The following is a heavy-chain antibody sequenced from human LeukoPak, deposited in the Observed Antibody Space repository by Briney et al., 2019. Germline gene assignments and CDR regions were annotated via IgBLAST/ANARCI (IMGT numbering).Heavy chain of an antibody. D-gene: IGHD3-22*01. V-gene: IGHV1-69*04. J-gene: IGHJ4*02. Sequence: GASVKVSCKASGGTFSSYAISWVRQAPGQGLEWMGRIIPILGIANYAQKFQGRVTITADKSSSTAYMELSSLRSEDTAVYYCARAHPYYYDSSGPDDYWGQGTLVTVSS. CDR3: ARAHPYYYDSSGPDDY. CDR1: GGTFSSYA. CDR2: IIPILGIA.